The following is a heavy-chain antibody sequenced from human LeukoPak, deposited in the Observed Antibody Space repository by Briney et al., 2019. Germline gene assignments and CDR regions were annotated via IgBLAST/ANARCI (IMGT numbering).Heavy chain of an antibody. D-gene: IGHD4-17*01. CDR3: ASMTTEAFAI. J-gene: IGHJ3*02. Sequence: PSETLSLTCTVAGGSISSYYWSWIRQPPGKGMEWIGYIYYSGSTNYNPSLKSRVTISVDTSKNQFSLKLSSVTAADTAVYYCASMTTEAFAIWGQGTMVTVSS. CDR2: IYYSGST. CDR1: GGSISSYY. V-gene: IGHV4-59*01.